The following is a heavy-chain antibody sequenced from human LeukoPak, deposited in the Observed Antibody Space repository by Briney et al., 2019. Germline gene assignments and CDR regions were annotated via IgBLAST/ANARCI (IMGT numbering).Heavy chain of an antibody. D-gene: IGHD3-10*01. V-gene: IGHV3-7*01. CDR2: IKQDGSEK. J-gene: IGHJ6*03. CDR3: ASALSPLWFGEYYYYYYMDV. Sequence: GGSLRLSCAASGFTFSSYWMSWVRQAPGKGLEWVANIKQDGSEKYYVDSVKGRFTISRDNAKNSLYLQMNSLRAEDTAVYYCASALSPLWFGEYYYYYYMDVWGKGTTVTVSS. CDR1: GFTFSSYW.